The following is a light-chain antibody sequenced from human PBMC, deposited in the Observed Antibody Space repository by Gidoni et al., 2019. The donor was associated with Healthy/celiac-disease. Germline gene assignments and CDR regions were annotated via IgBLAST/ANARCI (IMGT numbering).Light chain of an antibody. CDR2: GNS. V-gene: IGLV1-40*01. Sequence: QSVLTQPPSVSGAPGQRVTISCTGSSSNIGAGYDVHWYQQLPGTAPKLLIYGNSNRPSGVPDRFSGSKSGTSASLASTGLQAEDEADYYCQSDDSSLSGKVFGGGTKLTVL. CDR1: SSNIGAGYD. J-gene: IGLJ3*02. CDR3: QSDDSSLSGKV.